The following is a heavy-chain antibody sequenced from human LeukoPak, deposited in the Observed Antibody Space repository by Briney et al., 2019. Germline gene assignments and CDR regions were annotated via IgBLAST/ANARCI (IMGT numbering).Heavy chain of an antibody. V-gene: IGHV4-34*01. CDR2: IYYSGST. Sequence: PSETLSLTCAVYGGSFSGYYWSWIRQPPGKGLEWIGTIYYSGSTYYNPSLKSRVTISVDTSKNQFSLRLSSVTAADTAVYYCAWPGYYYYYMDVWGKGTTVTVSS. CDR3: AWPGYYYYYMDV. J-gene: IGHJ6*03. CDR1: GGSFSGYY.